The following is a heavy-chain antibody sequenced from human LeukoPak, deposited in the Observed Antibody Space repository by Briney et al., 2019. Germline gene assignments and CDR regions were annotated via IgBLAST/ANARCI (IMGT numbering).Heavy chain of an antibody. CDR1: GGSISSGDYY. CDR3: ARVGVAGPYYFDY. Sequence: PSQTLSLTCTVSGGSISSGDYYWSWIRQPPGKGLEWIGYIYYSGSTYYNPSLKSRVTISVDTSKNQFSLKLSSVTAADTAVYYCARVGVAGPYYFDYWGQGTLVTVSS. CDR2: IYYSGST. J-gene: IGHJ4*02. D-gene: IGHD6-19*01. V-gene: IGHV4-30-4*01.